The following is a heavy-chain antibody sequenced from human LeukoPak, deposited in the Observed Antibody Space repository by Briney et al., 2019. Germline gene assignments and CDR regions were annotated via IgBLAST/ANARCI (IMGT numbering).Heavy chain of an antibody. Sequence: GGSLRLSCAASGFTFSDYYMSWIRQAPGKGLEWVSYISSSGSTIYYADSVKGRFTISRDNAKNSLYLQMNSLRAEDTAVYYCARDSIVGATGDYYGMDVWGQGTTVTVSS. V-gene: IGHV3-11*01. CDR1: GFTFSDYY. CDR2: ISSSGSTI. J-gene: IGHJ6*02. D-gene: IGHD1-26*01. CDR3: ARDSIVGATGDYYGMDV.